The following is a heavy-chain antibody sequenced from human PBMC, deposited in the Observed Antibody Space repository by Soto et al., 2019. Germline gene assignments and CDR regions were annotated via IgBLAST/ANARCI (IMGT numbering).Heavy chain of an antibody. CDR2: ISAYNGNT. CDR3: ARDSTWGNYDFWSGYYVPYGMDA. V-gene: IGHV1-18*04. D-gene: IGHD3-3*01. Sequence: XSVKVSCKASGYTFTSYGISWVRQAPGQGLEWMGWISAYNGNTNYAQKLQGRVTMTTDTSTSTAYMELRSLRSDDTAVYYCARDSTWGNYDFWSGYYVPYGMDAWGQGTTFTVSS. J-gene: IGHJ6*02. CDR1: GYTFTSYG.